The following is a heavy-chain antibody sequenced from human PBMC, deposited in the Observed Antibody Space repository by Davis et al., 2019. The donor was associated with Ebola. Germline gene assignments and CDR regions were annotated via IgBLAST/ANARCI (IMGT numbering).Heavy chain of an antibody. CDR1: GFTVSSNY. V-gene: IGHV3-66*01. CDR3: TTWGGSSWANDN. J-gene: IGHJ4*02. D-gene: IGHD6-13*01. Sequence: GESLKISCAASGFTVSSNYMSWVRQAPGKGLEWVAVIYAVGTTYYADSVKGRFSISRDNSKNTLYLQMNSLRAEDTAVYYCTTWGGSSWANDNWGRGTLVTVSS. CDR2: IYAVGTT.